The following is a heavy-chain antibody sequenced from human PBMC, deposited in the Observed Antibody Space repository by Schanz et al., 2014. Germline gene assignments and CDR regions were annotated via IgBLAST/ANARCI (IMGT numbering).Heavy chain of an antibody. Sequence: QVPLVESGGGVVQPWGSLRLSCAASGFTFSSYGMHWVRQAPGKGLEWVAFTRPDGSNKYYADSVKGRFTISRDNSKNTLYLQMNSLRAEDTAVYYCAKDKRGRSSWFFDYWGQGTLVTVSS. J-gene: IGHJ4*02. CDR3: AKDKRGRSSWFFDY. V-gene: IGHV3-30*02. CDR2: TRPDGSNK. D-gene: IGHD6-13*01. CDR1: GFTFSSYG.